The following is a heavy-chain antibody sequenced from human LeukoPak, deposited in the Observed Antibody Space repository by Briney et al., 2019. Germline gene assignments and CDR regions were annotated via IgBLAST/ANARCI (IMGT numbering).Heavy chain of an antibody. Sequence: PSETLSLTCAVYGGSVSDYYWSWIRQSPGKGLEWIGYIYYTETSYNPSLKSRVTISADTSKNQFSLKLYSVTAADTAVYYCATRELGNDYWGQGTLVTVSS. CDR3: ATRELGNDY. D-gene: IGHD7-27*01. CDR2: IYYTET. CDR1: GGSVSDYY. J-gene: IGHJ4*02. V-gene: IGHV4-59*02.